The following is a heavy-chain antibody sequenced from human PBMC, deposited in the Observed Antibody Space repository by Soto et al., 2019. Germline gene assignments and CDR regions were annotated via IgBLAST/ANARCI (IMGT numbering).Heavy chain of an antibody. CDR3: VRDFGWYLRSGYMDV. CDR2: INEDASYI. CDR1: GFDFSSYS. V-gene: IGHV3-21*02. Sequence: EVQLVESGGGLVKPGGSLRLSCEASGFDFSSYSMNWVRQPPGKGLAWVSSINEDASYIYYAHSLRDRFTISRDNAKELLYPQMNSLRAEDTAVYYCVRDFGWYLRSGYMDVWGDGATVTVSS. J-gene: IGHJ6*03. D-gene: IGHD3-3*01.